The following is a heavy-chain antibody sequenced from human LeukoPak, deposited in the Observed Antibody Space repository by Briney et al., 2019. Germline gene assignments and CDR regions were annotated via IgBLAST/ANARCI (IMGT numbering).Heavy chain of an antibody. CDR3: ARVVLTGYPSTYYFDY. Sequence: PSETLSLTCTVSGGSISSYYWSWIRQPPGKGLEWIGYIYYSGSTNYNPSLKSRVTISVDTSKNQFSLKLSSVTAVDTAVYYCARVVLTGYPSTYYFDYWGQGTLVTVSS. CDR1: GGSISSYY. CDR2: IYYSGST. D-gene: IGHD3-9*01. V-gene: IGHV4-59*01. J-gene: IGHJ4*02.